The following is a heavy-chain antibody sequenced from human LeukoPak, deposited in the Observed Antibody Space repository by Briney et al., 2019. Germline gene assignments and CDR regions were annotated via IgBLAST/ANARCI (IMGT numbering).Heavy chain of an antibody. V-gene: IGHV3-53*01. Sequence: GGSLRLSCAASGFTVSSNYMSWVRQAPGKGLEWVSVIYSGGSTYYADSVKGRFTISRDNSKNTLYLQMNSLRAEDTAVYYCARVLRSGWYTPGHFDIWGQGTMVTVSP. J-gene: IGHJ3*02. CDR1: GFTVSSNY. CDR3: ARVLRSGWYTPGHFDI. CDR2: IYSGGST. D-gene: IGHD6-19*01.